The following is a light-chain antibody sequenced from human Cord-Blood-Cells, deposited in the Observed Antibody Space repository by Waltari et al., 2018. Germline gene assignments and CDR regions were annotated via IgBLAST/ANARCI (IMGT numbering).Light chain of an antibody. CDR3: QQSYSTPGIGT. Sequence: DIQMTQSPSSLSASVGDRVTITCRASQSISSYLHWYQQKPGKAPTLLIYAASSLQSGVPSRFSGSGSGTDFTLTISSLQPEDFATYYCQQSYSTPGIGTFGQGTKVEIK. CDR2: AAS. CDR1: QSISSY. V-gene: IGKV1-39*01. J-gene: IGKJ1*01.